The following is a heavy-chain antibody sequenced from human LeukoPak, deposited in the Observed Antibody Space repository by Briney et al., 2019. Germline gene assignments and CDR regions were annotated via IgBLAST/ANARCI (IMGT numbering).Heavy chain of an antibody. CDR3: ARGRLGYCSGGSCPLGYFDY. CDR2: INHSGST. Sequence: SETLSHTCAVYGGSFSGYYWSWIRQPPGKGLEWIGEINHSGSTNYNPSLKSRVTISVDTSKNQFSLKLSSVTAADTAVYYCARGRLGYCSGGSCPLGYFDYWGQGTLVTVSS. V-gene: IGHV4-34*01. J-gene: IGHJ4*02. D-gene: IGHD2-15*01. CDR1: GGSFSGYY.